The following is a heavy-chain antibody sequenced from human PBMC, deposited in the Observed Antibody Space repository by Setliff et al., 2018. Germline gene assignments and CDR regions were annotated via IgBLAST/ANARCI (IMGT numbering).Heavy chain of an antibody. D-gene: IGHD3-22*01. V-gene: IGHV1-69*05. J-gene: IGHJ4*02. CDR1: GGTFSTFG. CDR2: INPIFGTA. Sequence: SVKVSCKTSGGTFSTFGIHWVRQAPGQGLVWMGGINPIFGTAHYAQKFQGRVTITTDESTNTAYMELSSLRSDDTAVYYCAREALSGYYYGEGHLDYWGQGTLVTVSS. CDR3: AREALSGYYYGEGHLDY.